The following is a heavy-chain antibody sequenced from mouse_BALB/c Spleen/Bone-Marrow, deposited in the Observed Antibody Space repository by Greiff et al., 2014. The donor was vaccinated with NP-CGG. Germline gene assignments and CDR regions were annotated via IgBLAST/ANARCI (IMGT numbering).Heavy chain of an antibody. CDR2: IHYSGTT. J-gene: IGHJ4*01. CDR1: GYSITSGYS. V-gene: IGHV3-1*02. D-gene: IGHD2-3*01. CDR3: ARQNDGYLYYAMDY. Sequence: VQLKESGPDLVKPSQSLSLTCTVTGYSITSGYSWHWIRQFPGNKLEWMGYIHYSGTTNYNPSLKSRISITRVTSKNQFFLQLNSVTSDDTATYYCARQNDGYLYYAMDYWGQGTSVTVSS.